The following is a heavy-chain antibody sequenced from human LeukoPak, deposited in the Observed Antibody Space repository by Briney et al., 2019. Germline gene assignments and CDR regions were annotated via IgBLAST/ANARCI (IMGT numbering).Heavy chain of an antibody. D-gene: IGHD2-2*01. CDR3: ANQRHQLLWENWFDP. CDR1: GFTFSSYA. J-gene: IGHJ5*02. CDR2: ISGSGGST. Sequence: GGSLRLSCAASGFTFSSYAMSWVRQAPGKGLEWVSAISGSGGSTYYADSVKGRFTISRDNSKNTLYLQMNSLRAEDTAVYYCANQRHQLLWENWFDPWGQGTLVTVSS. V-gene: IGHV3-23*01.